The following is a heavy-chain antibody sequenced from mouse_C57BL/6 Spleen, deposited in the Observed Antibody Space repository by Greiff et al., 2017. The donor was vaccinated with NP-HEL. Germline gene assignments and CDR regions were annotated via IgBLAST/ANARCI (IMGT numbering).Heavy chain of an antibody. CDR3: ARPYYDYDDYFDY. Sequence: QVQLQQSGAELVKPGASVKLSCKASGYTFTSYWMHWVKQRPGQGLEWIGMIHPNSGSTNYNEKFKSKATLTVDKSSSTAYMQLSSLTSEDSAVYYCARPYYDYDDYFDYWGQGTTLTVSS. J-gene: IGHJ2*01. V-gene: IGHV1-64*01. CDR1: GYTFTSYW. D-gene: IGHD2-4*01. CDR2: IHPNSGST.